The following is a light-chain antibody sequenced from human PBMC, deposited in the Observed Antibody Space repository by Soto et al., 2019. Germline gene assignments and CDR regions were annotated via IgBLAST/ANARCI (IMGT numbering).Light chain of an antibody. J-gene: IGKJ1*01. CDR1: ETVATN. V-gene: IGKV3-15*01. Sequence: VMTQCPATLSVSPWERATLSCWASETVATNLAWYQQKPGQAPRLLISGASTRAAGISDRFRGSGSGTEFTLTISSLRSEDSAIYYCQQYFEWPPMTFGQGTKVDIK. CDR2: GAS. CDR3: QQYFEWPPMT.